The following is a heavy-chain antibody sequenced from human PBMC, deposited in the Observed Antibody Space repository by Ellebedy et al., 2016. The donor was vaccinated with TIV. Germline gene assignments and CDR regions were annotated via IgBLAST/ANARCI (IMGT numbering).Heavy chain of an antibody. CDR2: INQDGSRT. J-gene: IGHJ4*02. V-gene: IGHV3-7*01. Sequence: GESLKISCAASGFGFSDSWMTSVRQPPGKGLELVANINQDGSRTNYVDSVKGRFTISRDNAKNSLYLQLDSLRAEDTAMYYCTRDSGWGRYDYWGRGTLVTVSS. CDR1: GFGFSDSW. D-gene: IGHD3-16*01. CDR3: TRDSGWGRYDY.